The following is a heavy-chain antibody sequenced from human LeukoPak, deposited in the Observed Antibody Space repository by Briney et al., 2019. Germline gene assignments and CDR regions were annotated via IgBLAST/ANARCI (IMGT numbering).Heavy chain of an antibody. Sequence: ASVKVSCKASGYTFTSYYMHWVRQAPGQGLEWMGIINPSGGSTSYAQKFQGRVTMSVDTSKNQFSLKLSSVTAADTAVYYCARDRVVVVPAAEDYYYYYGMDVWGQGTTVTVSS. J-gene: IGHJ6*02. D-gene: IGHD2-2*01. CDR1: GYTFTSYY. CDR2: INPSGGST. V-gene: IGHV1-46*01. CDR3: ARDRVVVVPAAEDYYYYYGMDV.